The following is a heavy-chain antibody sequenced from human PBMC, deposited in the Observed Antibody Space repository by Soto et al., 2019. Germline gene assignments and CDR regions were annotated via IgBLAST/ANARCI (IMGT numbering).Heavy chain of an antibody. V-gene: IGHV4-59*01. CDR3: ASAMPHYFDY. Sequence: ETPSRTCKVSGGTISSYCWSWIRQPPGKGLEWIGYIYYSGSTNYNPSLKSRVTISVDTSKNQFSLKLSSVTAADTAVYYCASAMPHYFDYWGQGTLVTVSS. D-gene: IGHD2-2*01. CDR1: GGTISSYC. J-gene: IGHJ4*02. CDR2: IYYSGST.